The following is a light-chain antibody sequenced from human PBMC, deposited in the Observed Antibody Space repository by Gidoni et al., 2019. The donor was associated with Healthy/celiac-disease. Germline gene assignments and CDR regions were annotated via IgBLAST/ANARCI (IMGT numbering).Light chain of an antibody. CDR3: QKYNSARFT. J-gene: IGKJ3*01. CDR1: QGISNY. V-gene: IGKV1-27*01. Sequence: DIQMTQSPSSLSASVGDRVTIPCRASQGISNYLAWYQQKPGKVPKLLIYAASTLQSGVPSRFSGSGSGTDFTLTISSLQPEDVATYYCQKYNSARFTFGPGTKVDIK. CDR2: AAS.